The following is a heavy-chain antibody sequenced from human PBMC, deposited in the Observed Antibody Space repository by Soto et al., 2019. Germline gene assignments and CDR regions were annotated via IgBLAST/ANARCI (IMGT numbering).Heavy chain of an antibody. V-gene: IGHV1-69*06. J-gene: IGHJ4*02. D-gene: IGHD6-19*01. Sequence: GASVKVSCKASGVTFSSYAISWVRQAPGQGLEWMGGIIPIFGTANYAQKFQGRVTITADKSTSTAYMELSSLRSEDTAVYYCAREEHSSGWAYYFDYWGQGTLVTVSS. CDR1: GVTFSSYA. CDR2: IIPIFGTA. CDR3: AREEHSSGWAYYFDY.